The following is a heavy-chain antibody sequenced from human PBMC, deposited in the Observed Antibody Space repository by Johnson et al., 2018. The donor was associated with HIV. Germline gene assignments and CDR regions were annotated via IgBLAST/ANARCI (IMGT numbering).Heavy chain of an antibody. D-gene: IGHD6-13*01. CDR2: IWYDASNK. CDR3: ARDPAAAALRAFDI. Sequence: QVQLVESGGGLVQPGGSLRLSCAASGFTFSSYGMHWVRQAPGRGLEWLAVIWYDASNKYYADSVKGRFTISRDNSKNTLYLQMNTRRAEDTAVYYCARDPAAAALRAFDIWGQGTMVTVSS. J-gene: IGHJ3*02. CDR1: GFTFSSYG. V-gene: IGHV3-33*01.